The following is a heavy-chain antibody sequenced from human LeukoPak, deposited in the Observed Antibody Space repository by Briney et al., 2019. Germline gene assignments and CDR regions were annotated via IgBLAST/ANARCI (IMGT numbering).Heavy chain of an antibody. V-gene: IGHV1-46*01. D-gene: IGHD5-12*01. J-gene: IGHJ4*02. CDR2: INPSGGST. Sequence: ASVKVSCKASGYTFTSYYMHWVRQAPGQGLEWMGIINPSGGSTSYAQKFQGRVTMTRDTSTSTVYMELSSLRSEDTAVYYCARESTSGKGGVLVALLYWGQGTLVTVSS. CDR1: GYTFTSYY. CDR3: ARESTSGKGGVLVALLY.